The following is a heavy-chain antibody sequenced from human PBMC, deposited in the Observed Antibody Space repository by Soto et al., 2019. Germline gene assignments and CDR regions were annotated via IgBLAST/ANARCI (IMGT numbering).Heavy chain of an antibody. CDR1: GFTFSDYA. CDR3: TRRGTIAASAD. CDR2: IRSKGFGGAT. Sequence: EVQLVESGGGLEQPGRSLRLSCTTTGFTFSDYAVSWFRQAPGKGLEWVGFIRSKGFGGATEYAASVKGRFTISRDDSKGIAYLHMSSLKTEDTAVYYCTRRGTIAASADWGQGTLVTVSS. V-gene: IGHV3-49*03. J-gene: IGHJ4*02. D-gene: IGHD6-13*01.